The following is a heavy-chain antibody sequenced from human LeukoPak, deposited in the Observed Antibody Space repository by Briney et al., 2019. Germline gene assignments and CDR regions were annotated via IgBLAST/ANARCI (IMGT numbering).Heavy chain of an antibody. CDR2: IYYSGST. D-gene: IGHD1-7*01. V-gene: IGHV4-39*01. CDR3: ATAEAWNYVQI. Sequence: SETLSLTCTVSGDSISSSSYYWGWIRQPPGKGLEWIGSIYYSGSTYYNPSLKSRVTISVDTSKNQFSLKLSSVTAADTAVYYCATAEAWNYVQIWGQGTLVTVSS. J-gene: IGHJ4*02. CDR1: GDSISSSSYY.